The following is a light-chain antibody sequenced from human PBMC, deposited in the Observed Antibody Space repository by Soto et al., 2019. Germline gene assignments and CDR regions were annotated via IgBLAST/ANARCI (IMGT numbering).Light chain of an antibody. CDR1: QSISNY. CDR2: AAS. Sequence: DIQMTQSPSSLSASIGDRVIITCRASQSISNYLNWYQQKPGKAPKLLIFAASSLQSGVPSRFSGSGSGTNFTPTISSLQPEDFAAYYCQQSYSAPITFGQGTRLEIK. V-gene: IGKV1-39*01. J-gene: IGKJ5*01. CDR3: QQSYSAPIT.